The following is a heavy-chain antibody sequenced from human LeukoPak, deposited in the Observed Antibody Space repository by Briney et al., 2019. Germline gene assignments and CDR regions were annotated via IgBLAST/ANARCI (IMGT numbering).Heavy chain of an antibody. CDR2: IIPIFGTA. J-gene: IGHJ5*02. D-gene: IGHD2-21*02. CDR3: ARDIRGGDPTPPSWFDP. V-gene: IGHV1-69*13. Sequence: GASVKVSCKASGGTFSSYAISWVRQAPGQGLEWMGGIIPIFGTANYAQKFQGRVTITADESTSTAYMELSSLRSEDTAVYYCARDIRGGDPTPPSWFDPWGQGTLVTVSS. CDR1: GGTFSSYA.